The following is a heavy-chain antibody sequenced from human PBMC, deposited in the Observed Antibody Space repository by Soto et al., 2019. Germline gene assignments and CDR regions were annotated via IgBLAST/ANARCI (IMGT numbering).Heavy chain of an antibody. Sequence: QVQLVESGGGVVQPGRSLRLSCAASGFTFSNYGMHWVRQAPGKGLEWVAVIWYDGSNKYYADSVKGRFTISRDNSKNTLYLQMNSLRTEDMAVYFCVRGWYCGGDCYEWYFDLWGRGTLVTVSS. CDR2: IWYDGSNK. CDR1: GFTFSNYG. J-gene: IGHJ2*01. D-gene: IGHD2-21*02. V-gene: IGHV3-33*01. CDR3: VRGWYCGGDCYEWYFDL.